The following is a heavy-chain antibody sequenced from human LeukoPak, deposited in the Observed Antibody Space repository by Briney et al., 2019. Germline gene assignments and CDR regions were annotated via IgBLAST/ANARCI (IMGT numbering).Heavy chain of an antibody. D-gene: IGHD6-19*01. CDR1: GYTFTGYY. CDR3: ALIAVAGTGIDY. CDR2: INPNSGGT. Sequence: ASVKVSCKASGYTFTGYYMHWVRQAPGQGLEWMGWINPNSGGTNYAQKFQGRVTMTRDTSISTAYMELSRLRSDDTAVYYCALIAVAGTGIDYWGQGTLVTVPS. J-gene: IGHJ4*02. V-gene: IGHV1-2*02.